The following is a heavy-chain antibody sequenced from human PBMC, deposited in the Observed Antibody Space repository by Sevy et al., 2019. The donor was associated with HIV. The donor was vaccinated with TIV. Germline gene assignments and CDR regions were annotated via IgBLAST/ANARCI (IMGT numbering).Heavy chain of an antibody. D-gene: IGHD1-26*01. CDR2: IKQDGYET. J-gene: IGHJ4*02. CDR3: VRDKEEGASVLDY. Sequence: GGSLRLSLPPFGSNSRNPGWAWAGKTQGKGLEFLADIKQDGYETYYVDSVKGRFTISRDNAKNSLHLQMNSLRAEDTAMYFCVRDKEEGASVLDYWGQGTPVTVSS. CDR1: GSNSRNPG. V-gene: IGHV3-7*03.